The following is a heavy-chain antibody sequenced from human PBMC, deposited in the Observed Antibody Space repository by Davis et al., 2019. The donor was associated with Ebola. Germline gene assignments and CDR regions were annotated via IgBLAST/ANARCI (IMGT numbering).Heavy chain of an antibody. J-gene: IGHJ2*01. CDR2: IWDDGSNK. CDR1: GFTLSGYD. D-gene: IGHD4-17*01. V-gene: IGHV3-33*01. Sequence: GESLKISCAASGFTLSGYDMNWVRQAPGKGLQWVAVIWDDGSNKYYADSVKGRFTISRDDSKNMLHLQMNTLRAEDTAMYYCVRHTYGDFWFFNLWGRGTLVTVSS. CDR3: VRHTYGDFWFFNL.